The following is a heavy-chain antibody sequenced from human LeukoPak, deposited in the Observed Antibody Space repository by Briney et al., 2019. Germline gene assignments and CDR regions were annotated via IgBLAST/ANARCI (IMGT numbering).Heavy chain of an antibody. CDR2: ISHTGGDT. J-gene: IGHJ3*02. D-gene: IGHD6-6*01. CDR1: GFTFRNYA. Sequence: PGGSLRLSCAASGFTFRNYAVSWVRQAPGKGLEWVSHISHTGGDTYYADSVKGRFTISRDNSKNTLLLQLYSLRAEDTAIYYCAKGAIQYASSPEAFDIWGQGTTVTVSS. V-gene: IGHV3-23*01. CDR3: AKGAIQYASSPEAFDI.